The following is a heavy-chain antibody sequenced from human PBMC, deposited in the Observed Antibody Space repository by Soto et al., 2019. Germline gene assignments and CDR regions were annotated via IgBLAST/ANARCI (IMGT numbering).Heavy chain of an antibody. CDR1: GFSFSSYW. Sequence: EVQLVESGGGLVQPGGSLRLSCAVSGFSFSSYWMHWVRQAPGKGLEWVSRINSDGSRTYYADSVKGRFTISRDNAKNTLYLQMNSLRAEDTAVYDCARVRVGSYNWFDPWGQGTLVTVSS. CDR2: INSDGSRT. CDR3: ARVRVGSYNWFDP. D-gene: IGHD6-13*01. J-gene: IGHJ5*02. V-gene: IGHV3-74*01.